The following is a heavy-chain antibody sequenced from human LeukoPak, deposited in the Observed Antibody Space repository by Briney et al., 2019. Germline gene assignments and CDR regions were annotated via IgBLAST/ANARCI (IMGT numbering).Heavy chain of an antibody. V-gene: IGHV1-18*01. Sequence: EASVKLSCKASGYSFTSYGISWVRQAPGQGLEWMGWVSAYNGNTNYAQMLQGRVTMTTDTSTSTAYMELRSLRSDDTAVYYCARDSVGATGHFDYWGQGTLVTVSS. J-gene: IGHJ4*02. D-gene: IGHD1-26*01. CDR1: GYSFTSYG. CDR3: ARDSVGATGHFDY. CDR2: VSAYNGNT.